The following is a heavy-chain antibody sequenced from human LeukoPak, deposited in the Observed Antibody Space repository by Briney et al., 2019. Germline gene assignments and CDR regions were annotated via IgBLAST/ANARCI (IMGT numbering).Heavy chain of an antibody. CDR1: GFTFDDYA. D-gene: IGHD6-13*01. CDR2: ISWNGGTI. Sequence: GRSLRLSCAASGFTFDDYAIHWVRQAPGKGLEWVSGISWNGGTIGYADSVKGRFTISRDNAKNSLYLQMNSLRVEDTALYYCVKSSTSWYDPFFEYWGQGTLVTVSS. V-gene: IGHV3-9*01. CDR3: VKSSTSWYDPFFEY. J-gene: IGHJ4*02.